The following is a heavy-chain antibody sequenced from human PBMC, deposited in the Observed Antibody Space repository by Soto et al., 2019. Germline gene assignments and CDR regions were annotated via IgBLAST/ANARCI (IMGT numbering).Heavy chain of an antibody. CDR2: ISAYNGNT. D-gene: IGHD3-10*01. V-gene: IGHV1-18*01. Sequence: GASVKVSCKASGYTFTSYGISWVRQAPGQGLEWMGWISAYNGNTNYAQKLQDRVSITTDTSTKVAYMEMTTLKSDDTAVYYCAREGFYAAGRYSYGYSPPRHYGLDVWGQGTTVTVSS. CDR1: GYTFTSYG. J-gene: IGHJ6*02. CDR3: AREGFYAAGRYSYGYSPPRHYGLDV.